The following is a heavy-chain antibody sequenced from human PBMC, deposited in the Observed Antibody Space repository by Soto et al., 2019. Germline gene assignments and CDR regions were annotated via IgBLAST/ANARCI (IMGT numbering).Heavy chain of an antibody. J-gene: IGHJ4*02. Sequence: GGSLRLSCAAFGFTFSSYAMSWVRQAPGKGLEWVSGIGGGGDYTYYADSVKGRFSVSKDNSKNTLYLQMNSLRPEDTAIYYCAKGRGIDSLAILHYWGQGTLVTVSS. CDR2: IGGGGDYT. CDR3: AKGRGIDSLAILHY. D-gene: IGHD2-21*01. CDR1: GFTFSSYA. V-gene: IGHV3-23*01.